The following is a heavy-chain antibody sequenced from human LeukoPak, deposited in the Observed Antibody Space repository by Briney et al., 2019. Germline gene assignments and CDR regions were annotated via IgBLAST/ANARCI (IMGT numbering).Heavy chain of an antibody. D-gene: IGHD2-2*01. V-gene: IGHV3-30*02. CDR3: AKLHAMTSGAFDI. CDR1: GFTFSSYA. J-gene: IGHJ3*02. CDR2: IRYDGSNK. Sequence: AGGSLRLSCASSGFTFSSYAMHWVRQAPGKGLEWVAFIRYDGSNKYYADSVKGRFTISRDNSQNTLYVQMNNLRAEDTAVYYCAKLHAMTSGAFDIWGQGIMVTVSS.